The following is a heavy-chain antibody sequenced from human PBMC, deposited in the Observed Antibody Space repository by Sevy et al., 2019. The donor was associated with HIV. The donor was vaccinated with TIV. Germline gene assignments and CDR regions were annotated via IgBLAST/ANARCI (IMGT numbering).Heavy chain of an antibody. D-gene: IGHD3-22*01. CDR1: GYTCTSYG. Sequence: ASVKVSCKASGYTCTSYGISWVRQAPGQGLEWMGWISAYNGNTNYAQKLQGRVTMTTDTSTSTAYMELRSLRSDDTAVYYCARVEYYYDSSGYLNINWFDPWGQGTLVTVSS. V-gene: IGHV1-18*01. CDR2: ISAYNGNT. J-gene: IGHJ5*02. CDR3: ARVEYYYDSSGYLNINWFDP.